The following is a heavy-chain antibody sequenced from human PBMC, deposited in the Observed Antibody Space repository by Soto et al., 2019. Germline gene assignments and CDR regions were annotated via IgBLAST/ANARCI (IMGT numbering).Heavy chain of an antibody. D-gene: IGHD3-22*01. CDR3: ARAGGIYYDSSGYLDY. CDR2: IYYTGTT. J-gene: IGHJ4*02. Sequence: SETLSLTCNVSGGSITSYYWSWIRQPPGKGLEWIGYIYYTGTTKYNPSLKSRLTISVDTSKNQFSLKLSSVTAADAAVYYCARAGGIYYDSSGYLDYWGQGTLVTVSS. CDR1: GGSITSYY. V-gene: IGHV4-59*01.